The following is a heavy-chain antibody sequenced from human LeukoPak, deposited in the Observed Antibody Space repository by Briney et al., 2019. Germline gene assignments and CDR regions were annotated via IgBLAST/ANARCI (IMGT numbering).Heavy chain of an antibody. Sequence: ASVKVSCKASGYTFTGYYMHWVRPAPGQGLEWMGWINPNSGGTNYAQKFQGRATMTRDTSISTAYMELSRLRSDDTAVYYCARGQGGSYRFLYYWGQGTLVTVSS. CDR3: ARGQGGSYRFLYY. J-gene: IGHJ4*02. CDR2: INPNSGGT. D-gene: IGHD3-16*02. V-gene: IGHV1-2*02. CDR1: GYTFTGYY.